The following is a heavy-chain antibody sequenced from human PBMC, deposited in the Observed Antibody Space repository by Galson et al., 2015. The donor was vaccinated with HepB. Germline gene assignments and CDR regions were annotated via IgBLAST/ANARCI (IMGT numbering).Heavy chain of an antibody. CDR3: AAVKWNYGVADDTWFDP. CDR2: ISADKGHT. CDR1: GHSFTTYG. D-gene: IGHD1-7*01. Sequence: SVKVSCKAYGHSFTTYGFTWVRQAPGQGLEWMGWISADKGHTDYAQKLQGRVTMTTNTSTTTAYMELRNLRSDDTAVYYCAAVKWNYGVADDTWFDPWGQGTLVTVSS. V-gene: IGHV1-18*04. J-gene: IGHJ5*02.